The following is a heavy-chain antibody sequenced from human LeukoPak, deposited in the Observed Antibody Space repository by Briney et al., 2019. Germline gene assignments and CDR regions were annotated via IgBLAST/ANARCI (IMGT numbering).Heavy chain of an antibody. CDR2: ISGSGGST. V-gene: IGHV3-23*01. Sequence: PGGSLRLSCAASGFTFSSYAMSWVRQAPGKGLEWVSAISGSGGSTYYADSVKGRFTTSRDNSKNTLYLQMNSLRAEDTAVYYCAKDSRKQGARVPEDYWGQGTLVTVSS. D-gene: IGHD2-2*01. CDR3: AKDSRKQGARVPEDY. J-gene: IGHJ4*02. CDR1: GFTFSSYA.